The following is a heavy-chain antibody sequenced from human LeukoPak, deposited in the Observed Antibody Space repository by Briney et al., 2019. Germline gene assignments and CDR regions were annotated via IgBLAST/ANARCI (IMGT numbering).Heavy chain of an antibody. Sequence: GESLKISCKGSGYSFPTYWIGWVRQLPGKGLEWMGIIYPSDSDTKYSPSFQGQVTISGDKSINTAYLQWSSLKASDTAIYYCARHGTFPLYGDYGYWGQGTLVTVSS. CDR2: IYPSDSDT. CDR1: GYSFPTYW. V-gene: IGHV5-51*01. J-gene: IGHJ4*02. D-gene: IGHD1-1*01. CDR3: ARHGTFPLYGDYGY.